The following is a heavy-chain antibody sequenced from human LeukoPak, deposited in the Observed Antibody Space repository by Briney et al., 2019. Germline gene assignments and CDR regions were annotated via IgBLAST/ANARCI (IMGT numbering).Heavy chain of an antibody. D-gene: IGHD6-13*01. CDR1: GSTFSSYA. V-gene: IGHV3-23*01. J-gene: IGHJ2*01. Sequence: PGGSPRLSCAASGSTFSSYAMSWVRQAPGKGLEWVSALSGSGGSTHYADSVQGRFTISRDNSKNTLYLQANSLGAEDTAIYYCAKAAAPGGYWYFDLWGRGTLVTVSS. CDR2: LSGSGGST. CDR3: AKAAAPGGYWYFDL.